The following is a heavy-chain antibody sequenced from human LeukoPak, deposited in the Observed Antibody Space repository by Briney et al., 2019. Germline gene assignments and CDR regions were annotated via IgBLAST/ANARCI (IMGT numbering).Heavy chain of an antibody. V-gene: IGHV4-39*01. J-gene: IGHJ4*02. CDR2: IYYSGST. Sequence: SETLSLTCTVSGGSISSSSYYWGWIRQPPGKGLEWIVSIYYSGSTYYNPSLKSRVTISVDTSKNQFSLKLSSVTAADTAVYYCARRARISIAVAGYFDYWGQGTLVTVSS. CDR1: GGSISSSSYY. D-gene: IGHD6-19*01. CDR3: ARRARISIAVAGYFDY.